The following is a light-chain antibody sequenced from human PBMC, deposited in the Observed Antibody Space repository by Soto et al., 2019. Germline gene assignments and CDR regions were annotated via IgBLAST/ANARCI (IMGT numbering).Light chain of an antibody. CDR3: QQTYSTPWT. CDR2: GAS. J-gene: IGKJ1*01. Sequence: EIVMTQSPATLSVSPGERATLSCRASQSVSSNLAWYQQKPGQAPRLLIYGASTGATGIPARFSGSGSGTEFTLTISSLQSEDFATYYCQQTYSTPWTFGQGTKVEIK. CDR1: QSVSSN. V-gene: IGKV3-15*01.